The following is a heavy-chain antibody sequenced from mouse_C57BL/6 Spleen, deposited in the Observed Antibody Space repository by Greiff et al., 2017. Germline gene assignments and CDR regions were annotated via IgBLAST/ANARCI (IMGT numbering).Heavy chain of an antibody. CDR3: ARSGNGDWYFDV. J-gene: IGHJ1*03. D-gene: IGHD1-1*01. V-gene: IGHV1-52*01. CDR1: GYTFTSYW. Sequence: QVQLQQPGAELVRPGSSVKLSCKASGYTFTSYWMHWVKQRPIQGLEWIGNIDPSDSETHYNQKFKDKATLTVDKSSSTAYMQISSLTSEDSAFYYCARSGNGDWYFDVWGTGTTVTVSS. CDR2: IDPSDSET.